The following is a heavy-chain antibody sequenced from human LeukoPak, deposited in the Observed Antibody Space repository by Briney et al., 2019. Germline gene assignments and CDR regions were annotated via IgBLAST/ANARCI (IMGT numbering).Heavy chain of an antibody. CDR1: GGTFSSYA. V-gene: IGHV1-69*04. Sequence: ASVKVSCKASGGTFSSYAISWVRQAPGQGLEWMGRIIPILGIANYAQKFQGRVTITADKSTSTAYMELSSLRSEDAAVYYCARGREDYSNYGFYYYYMDVWGKGTTVTVSS. CDR3: ARGREDYSNYGFYYYYMDV. D-gene: IGHD4-11*01. J-gene: IGHJ6*03. CDR2: IIPILGIA.